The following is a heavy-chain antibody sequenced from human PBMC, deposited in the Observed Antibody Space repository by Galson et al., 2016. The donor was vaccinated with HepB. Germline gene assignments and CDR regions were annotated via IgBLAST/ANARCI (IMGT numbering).Heavy chain of an antibody. Sequence: SVKVSCKASGYTFTNYAMHWVRQAPGQRLEWLGWINAGNGNTKSSQNFQGRVTTTRDASASTAYMELGSLRSEDTAVYYCARNYYHSGSDGRGMDVWGQGTTVTVSS. V-gene: IGHV1-3*01. D-gene: IGHD3-10*01. CDR1: GYTFTNYA. CDR3: ARNYYHSGSDGRGMDV. CDR2: INAGNGNT. J-gene: IGHJ6*02.